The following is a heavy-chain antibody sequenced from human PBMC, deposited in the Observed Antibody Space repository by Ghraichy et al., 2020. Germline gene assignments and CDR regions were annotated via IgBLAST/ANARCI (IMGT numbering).Heavy chain of an antibody. D-gene: IGHD1/OR15-1a*01. CDR2: TSYSGNT. Sequence: SETLSLTCTVSGGSISSYYWNWIRQPPGKGLEWIGYTSYSGNTNYNPSIKSRVSISVDTSKNQFSLKLTSVTAADTAVYFCARLTWNIGGVDHWGQGTLVTVSS. J-gene: IGHJ4*02. CDR3: ARLTWNIGGVDH. V-gene: IGHV4-59*01. CDR1: GGSISSYY.